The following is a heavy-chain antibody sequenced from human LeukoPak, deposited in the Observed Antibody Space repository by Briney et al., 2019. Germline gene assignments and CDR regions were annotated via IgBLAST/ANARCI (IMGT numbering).Heavy chain of an antibody. D-gene: IGHD3-22*01. CDR2: VYPGDSET. Sequence: GESLKISCKGSGYSFTSYWIAWVRQMPGQGLEWMGIVYPGDSETRYNPSFKGQVTISADKSASTAYLQWSSLKAADSAMYYCARHRNPYESSGFRYYFDYWGQGTLVTVSS. J-gene: IGHJ4*02. V-gene: IGHV5-51*01. CDR3: ARHRNPYESSGFRYYFDY. CDR1: GYSFTSYW.